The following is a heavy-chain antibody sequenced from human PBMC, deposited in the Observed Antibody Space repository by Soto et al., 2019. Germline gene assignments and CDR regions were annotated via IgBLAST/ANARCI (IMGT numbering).Heavy chain of an antibody. J-gene: IGHJ6*02. CDR1: GFTFSSYG. CDR2: ISYDGSNK. CDR3: AKASRWITIFGVALLNYYYGMDV. D-gene: IGHD3-3*01. V-gene: IGHV3-30*18. Sequence: QVQLVESGGGVVQPGRSLRLSCAASGFTFSSYGMHWVRQAPGKGLEWVAVISYDGSNKYYADSVKGRFTISRDNSKNPLYLQMNSLRAEDTAVYYCAKASRWITIFGVALLNYYYGMDVWGQGTTVTVSS.